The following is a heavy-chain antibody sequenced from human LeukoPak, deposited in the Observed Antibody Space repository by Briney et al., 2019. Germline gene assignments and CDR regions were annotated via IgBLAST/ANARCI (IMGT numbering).Heavy chain of an antibody. CDR2: INPNGGST. CDR1: GYTFTNYY. CDR3: ARGPLEYCSGGTCYSGRNWFDP. Sequence: ASVKVSCKASGYTFTNYYMHWVRQAPGQGLEWMGMINPNGGSTSYAQRFQGRVTMTRDTSTSTFYMELSTLRYEDTAVYYCARGPLEYCSGGTCYSGRNWFDPWGQGTLVTVSS. D-gene: IGHD2-15*01. J-gene: IGHJ5*02. V-gene: IGHV1-46*01.